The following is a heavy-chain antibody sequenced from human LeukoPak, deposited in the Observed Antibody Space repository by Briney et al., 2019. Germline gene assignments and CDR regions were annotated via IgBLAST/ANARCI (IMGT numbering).Heavy chain of an antibody. V-gene: IGHV3-23*01. J-gene: IGHJ4*02. CDR3: AKDHQCYDRSGYCPIDY. CDR2: VSGATGNS. Sequence: GGPLNLSCAPLEFTFRTNAMTWARQPQGKGLEWAPPVSGATGNSYYVGSVKGRFTISRDDSKNTLYLQMNSLRAEDTAVYYCAKDHQCYDRSGYCPIDYWGQGTLVTVSA. CDR1: EFTFRTNA. D-gene: IGHD3-22*01.